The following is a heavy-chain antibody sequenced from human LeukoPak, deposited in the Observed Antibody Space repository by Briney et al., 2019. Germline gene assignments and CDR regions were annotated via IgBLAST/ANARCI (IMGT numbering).Heavy chain of an antibody. Sequence: PSETLSLTCTVSGGYISTYYWTWIRQPPGKGLEWIGNIYYTGSTNYNPSLKSRFTISLDTSKNQFSLKLSSVTAADTAVYYCARGSASFYDFWSGYWSHDYGMDVWGQGTTVTVSS. D-gene: IGHD3-3*01. J-gene: IGHJ6*02. CDR2: IYYTGST. CDR3: ARGSASFYDFWSGYWSHDYGMDV. CDR1: GGYISTYY. V-gene: IGHV4-59*12.